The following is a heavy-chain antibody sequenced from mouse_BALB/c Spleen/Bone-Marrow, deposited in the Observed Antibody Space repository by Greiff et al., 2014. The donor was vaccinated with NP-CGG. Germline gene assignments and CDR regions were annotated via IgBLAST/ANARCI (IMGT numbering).Heavy chain of an antibody. J-gene: IGHJ2*01. CDR1: GYTFTSYW. CDR2: IDPSTGRT. Sequence: VQLQQSGAELVKPGASVKLSCKASGYTFTSYWMHWVKQRPGQGLEWIGEIDPSTGRTDYNKKFKSQATLTVDKSSSTAYMHLSSLTSEDSAVYYCARINGYDYWGQGTTLTVPS. D-gene: IGHD2-2*01. V-gene: IGHV1S81*02. CDR3: ARINGYDY.